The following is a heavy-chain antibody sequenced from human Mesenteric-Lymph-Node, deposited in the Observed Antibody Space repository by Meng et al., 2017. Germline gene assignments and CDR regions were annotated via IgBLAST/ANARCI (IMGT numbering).Heavy chain of an antibody. CDR2: INSDGDIT. V-gene: IGHV3-74*02. Sequence: VQLVQSGGGLVKPGGSLRLSCAASGFTFSSYWMHWVRQVPGKGLVWVSRINSDGDITTYADSVKGRFTISRDNAKNTLYLQMNSLRAEDTAIYYCACSRTFDYWGQGTLVTVSS. D-gene: IGHD6-13*01. CDR3: ACSRTFDY. J-gene: IGHJ4*02. CDR1: GFTFSSYW.